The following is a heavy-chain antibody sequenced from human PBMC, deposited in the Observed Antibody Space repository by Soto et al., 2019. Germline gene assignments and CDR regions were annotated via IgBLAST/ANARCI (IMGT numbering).Heavy chain of an antibody. D-gene: IGHD3-22*01. J-gene: IGHJ6*02. CDR2: IIPIFGTA. CDR1: GGTFSSYA. V-gene: IGHV1-69*12. CDR3: ARSVPHYYDSSGYYYYYYGMDV. Sequence: QVQLVQSGAEVKKPGSSVKVSCKASGGTFSSYAISWVRQAPGQGLEWMGGIIPIFGTANYAQKFQGRVTINADESTSTAYMELSSLRSEDTAVYYCARSVPHYYDSSGYYYYYYGMDVWGQGTTVTVSS.